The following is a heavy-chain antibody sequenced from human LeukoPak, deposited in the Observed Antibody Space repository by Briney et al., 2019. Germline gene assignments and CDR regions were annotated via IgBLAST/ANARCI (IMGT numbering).Heavy chain of an antibody. D-gene: IGHD1-14*01. CDR3: AREGNPPPYYYYYMDV. CDR1: GGSFSGYY. J-gene: IGHJ6*03. CDR2: INHSGST. Sequence: SETLSLTCAVYGGSFSGYYWSWIRQPPGKGLEWIGEINHSGSTNYNPSLKSRVTISVDTSKNQFSLKLSSVTAADTAVYYCAREGNPPPYYYYYMDVWGKGTTVTVSS. V-gene: IGHV4-34*01.